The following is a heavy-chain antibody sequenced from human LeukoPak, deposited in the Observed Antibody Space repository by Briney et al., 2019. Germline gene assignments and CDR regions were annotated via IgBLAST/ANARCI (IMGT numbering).Heavy chain of an antibody. J-gene: IGHJ5*02. CDR1: GYTFTGYY. D-gene: IGHD3-9*01. CDR2: INPNSGGT. V-gene: IGHV1-2*02. CDR3: ARKGDILTGHNWFDP. Sequence: ASVKVSCKASGYTFTGYYMHWVRQAPGQGLEWMGWINPNSGGTNYAQKFQGRVTMTRDTSISTAYMELSRLRSDDTAVYYCARKGDILTGHNWFDPWGQGTLVTVSS.